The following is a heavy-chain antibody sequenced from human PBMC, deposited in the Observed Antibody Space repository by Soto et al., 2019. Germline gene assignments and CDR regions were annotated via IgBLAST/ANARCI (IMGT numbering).Heavy chain of an antibody. CDR1: GDSMSSSDYY. CDR3: ARRTVNIRTFYSGLKTHCFDY. V-gene: IGHV4-39*01. CDR2: IYYSGST. D-gene: IGHD6-19*01. Sequence: QLQLHESGPGLVKPSETLSLTCAVSGDSMSSSDYYWGWIRQPPGKGLEWIGSIYYSGSTYYNPSPQRRVAISVDTSKNQFSLKLKSVTAADTAIYYCARRTVNIRTFYSGLKTHCFDYWGQGAPVTVSS. J-gene: IGHJ4*02.